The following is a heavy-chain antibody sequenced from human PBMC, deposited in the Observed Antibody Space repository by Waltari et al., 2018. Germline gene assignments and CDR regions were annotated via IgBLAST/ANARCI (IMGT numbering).Heavy chain of an antibody. D-gene: IGHD5-18*01. Sequence: QVQLQQWGAGLLKPSETLSLTCAVYGGSFSGYYWSWIRQPPGKGLEWIGEINHSGSTNYNPSLKSRVTISVDTSKNQFSLKLSSVTAADTAVYYCARGRYSYGSPYPYFDYWGQGTLVTVSS. CDR3: ARGRYSYGSPYPYFDY. J-gene: IGHJ4*02. V-gene: IGHV4-34*01. CDR2: INHSGST. CDR1: GGSFSGYY.